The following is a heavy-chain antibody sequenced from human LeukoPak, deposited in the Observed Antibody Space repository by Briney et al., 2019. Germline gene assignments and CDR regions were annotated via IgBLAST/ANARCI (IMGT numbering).Heavy chain of an antibody. Sequence: ASVKVSCKATGYTFTSYGISWVRQAPGQGLEWMGWISAYNGNTNYAQKLQGRVTMTTDTSTNTAYTELRSLRSDDTAVYYCASRGGSYSDFDYWGQGTLVTVSS. CDR3: ASRGGSYSDFDY. V-gene: IGHV1-18*01. CDR1: GYTFTSYG. J-gene: IGHJ4*02. CDR2: ISAYNGNT. D-gene: IGHD1-26*01.